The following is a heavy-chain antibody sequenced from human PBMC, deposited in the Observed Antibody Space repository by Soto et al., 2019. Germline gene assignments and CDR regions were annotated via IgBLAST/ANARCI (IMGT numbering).Heavy chain of an antibody. Sequence: GGSLRLSCTASGFTFGDYAMSWFRQAPGKGLEWVGFIRSKAYGGTTEYAASVKGRFTISRDDSKSIAYLQMNSLKTEDTAVYYCTRFEYSSPAVISTYYMEVWGKGTTVTVSS. CDR1: GFTFGDYA. CDR3: TRFEYSSPAVISTYYMEV. CDR2: IRSKAYGGTT. D-gene: IGHD6-6*01. J-gene: IGHJ6*03. V-gene: IGHV3-49*03.